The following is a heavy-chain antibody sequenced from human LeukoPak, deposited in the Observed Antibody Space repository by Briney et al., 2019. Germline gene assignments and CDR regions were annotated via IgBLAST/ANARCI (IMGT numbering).Heavy chain of an antibody. CDR1: GFTFSNYW. CDR3: ARVGSYYPFDY. D-gene: IGHD1-26*01. CDR2: ISSSSTI. Sequence: GGSLRLSCAASGFTFSNYWMHWVRQAPGKGLEWVSYISSSSTIYYADSVKGRFTISRDNAKNSLYLQMNSLRAEDTAVYYCARVGSYYPFDYWGQGTLVTVSS. V-gene: IGHV3-69-1*01. J-gene: IGHJ4*02.